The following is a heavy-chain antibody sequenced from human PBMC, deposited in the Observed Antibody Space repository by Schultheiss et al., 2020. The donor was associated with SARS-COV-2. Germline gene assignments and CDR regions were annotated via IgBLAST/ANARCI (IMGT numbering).Heavy chain of an antibody. D-gene: IGHD4-17*01. V-gene: IGHV1-18*01. J-gene: IGHJ4*02. Sequence: ASVKVSCKASGYTFTSYGISLVRQAPGQGLEWMGGIIPIFGTANYAQKLQGRVTMTTDTSTSTAYMELRSLRSDDTAVYYCARGDYGDLGFDYWGQGTLVTVSS. CDR1: GYTFTSYG. CDR2: IIPIFGTA. CDR3: ARGDYGDLGFDY.